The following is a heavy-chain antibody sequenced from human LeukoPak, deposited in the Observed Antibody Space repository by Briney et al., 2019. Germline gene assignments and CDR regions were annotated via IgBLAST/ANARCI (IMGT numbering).Heavy chain of an antibody. CDR2: ISAYNGNT. D-gene: IGHD3-22*01. Sequence: ASVKVSCKASGYTLSNSAIHWVRQAPGQGLEWMGWISAYNGNTNYAQKLQGRVTMTTDTSTSTAYMELRSLRSDDTAVYYCADGSSGIDAFDIWGQGTMVTVSS. V-gene: IGHV1-18*01. J-gene: IGHJ3*02. CDR3: ADGSSGIDAFDI. CDR1: GYTLSNSA.